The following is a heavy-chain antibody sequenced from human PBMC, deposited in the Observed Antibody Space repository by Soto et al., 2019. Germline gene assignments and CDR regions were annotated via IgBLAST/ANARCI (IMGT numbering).Heavy chain of an antibody. V-gene: IGHV3-30*18. Sequence: GGSLRLSCAASGFTFSSYGMHWVRQAPGKGLEWVAVISYDGSNKYYADSVKGRFTISRDDSKNTLYLQMNSLRAEDTAIYYCAKDRQPDRRWPLASWGQGAQVTVS. CDR2: ISYDGSNK. CDR3: AKDRQPDRRWPLAS. CDR1: GFTFSSYG. D-gene: IGHD3-16*02. J-gene: IGHJ4*02.